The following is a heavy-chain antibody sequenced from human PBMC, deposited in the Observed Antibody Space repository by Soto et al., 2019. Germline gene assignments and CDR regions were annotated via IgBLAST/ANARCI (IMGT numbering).Heavy chain of an antibody. CDR2: ISGSGGST. CDR1: RFPFSDYA. D-gene: IGHD5-18*01. CDR3: AKSRPRERSAIQGLVDSGMVPRNHYYGMDV. V-gene: IGHV3-23*01. Sequence: PGGSLRLSCAASRFPFSDYAMNWVRQAPGKGLEWVSTISGSGGSTFYADSVKGRFFISRDNSRNTLYLQVNSLRAEDSAVYFCAKSRPRERSAIQGLVDSGMVPRNHYYGMDVWGQGTTVTVSS. J-gene: IGHJ6*02.